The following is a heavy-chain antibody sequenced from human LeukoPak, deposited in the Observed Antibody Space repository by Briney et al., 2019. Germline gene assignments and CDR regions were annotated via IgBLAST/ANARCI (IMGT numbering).Heavy chain of an antibody. Sequence: GGSLRLSCAASGFAFSSYAMHWVRQAPGKGLEWVSGINWNGGSTGYADSVKGRFTISRDNAKNSLYLQMNSLRAEDTALYYCARGGITIFGVVSYMDVWGKGTTVTVSS. V-gene: IGHV3-20*04. D-gene: IGHD3-3*01. CDR1: GFAFSSYA. CDR3: ARGGITIFGVVSYMDV. CDR2: INWNGGST. J-gene: IGHJ6*03.